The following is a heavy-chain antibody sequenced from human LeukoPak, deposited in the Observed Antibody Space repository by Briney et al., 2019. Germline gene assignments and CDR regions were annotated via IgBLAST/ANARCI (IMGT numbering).Heavy chain of an antibody. CDR2: ISWNSGSI. D-gene: IGHD6-19*01. CDR3: AKDGSVAVSYYFDY. V-gene: IGHV3-9*01. CDR1: GFTVSSNY. J-gene: IGHJ4*02. Sequence: GGPLRLSCAASGFTVSSNYMSWVRQAPGKGLEWVSGISWNSGSIGYADSVKGRFTISRDNAKNSLYLQMNSLRAEDTALYYCAKDGSVAVSYYFDYWGQGTLVTVSS.